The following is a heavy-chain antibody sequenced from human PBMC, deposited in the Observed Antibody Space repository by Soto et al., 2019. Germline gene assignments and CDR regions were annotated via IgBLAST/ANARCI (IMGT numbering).Heavy chain of an antibody. D-gene: IGHD2-15*01. CDR1: GFTFSSYW. CDR2: IKQDGSEK. J-gene: IGHJ4*02. CDR3: ARGGDIVVVVAATDFDY. Sequence: GGSLRLSCAASGFTFSSYWMSWVRQAPGKGLEWVANIKQDGSEKYYVDSVKGRFTISRDNAKNSLYLQMNSLRAEDTAVYYCARGGDIVVVVAATDFDYWGQGTLVTVSS. V-gene: IGHV3-7*01.